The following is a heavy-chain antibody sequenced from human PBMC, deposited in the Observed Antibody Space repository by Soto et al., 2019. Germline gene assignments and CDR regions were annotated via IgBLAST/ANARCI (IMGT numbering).Heavy chain of an antibody. J-gene: IGHJ6*02. CDR1: GFTFSSYW. Sequence: GGSLRLSCAASGFTFSSYWMSWVRQAPGKGLEWVANIKQDGSEKYYVDSVKGRFTISRDNAKNSLYLQMNSLRAEDTAVYYCARDPLEWLLSSYYYYGMDVWGQGTTVTVSS. D-gene: IGHD3-3*01. CDR3: ARDPLEWLLSSYYYYGMDV. CDR2: IKQDGSEK. V-gene: IGHV3-7*05.